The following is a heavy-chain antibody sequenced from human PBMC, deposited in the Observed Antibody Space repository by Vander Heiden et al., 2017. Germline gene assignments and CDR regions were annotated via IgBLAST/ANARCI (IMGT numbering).Heavy chain of an antibody. V-gene: IGHV3-49*03. CDR1: GFTFGDYA. J-gene: IGHJ3*02. Sequence: EVQLVESGGGLVQPGRSLRLSCTTSGFTFGDYAMSWFRQAPGKGLEWVGLIRSKPYGGTTEYAAAGKGRFSISRDDSKSVAYLQMNSLKTEDTAVYFCTGTYEYGWPDGFEIWGQGKMVTVSS. CDR3: TGTYEYGWPDGFEI. D-gene: IGHD3-16*01. CDR2: IRSKPYGGTT.